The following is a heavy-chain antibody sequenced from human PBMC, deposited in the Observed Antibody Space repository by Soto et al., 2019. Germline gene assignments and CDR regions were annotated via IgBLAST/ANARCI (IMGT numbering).Heavy chain of an antibody. CDR2: IKQDGSEK. CDR3: AREIKTTAIKYYYYGMDV. J-gene: IGHJ6*02. Sequence: VGSLRLSCAASGFTFSSYWMNWGSQAPGKGLEWVANIKQDGSEKYYVDSVKGRFTISRDNAKNSLYLQMNSLRAEDTAVYYCAREIKTTAIKYYYYGMDVWGQGTTVTVSS. V-gene: IGHV3-7*01. CDR1: GFTFSSYW. D-gene: IGHD4-4*01.